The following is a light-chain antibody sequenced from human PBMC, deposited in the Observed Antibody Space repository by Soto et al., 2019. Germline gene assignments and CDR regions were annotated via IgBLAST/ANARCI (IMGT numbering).Light chain of an antibody. J-gene: IGKJ2*01. CDR2: AAS. CDR1: QGXXXX. CDR3: QQSYRTPHT. V-gene: IGKV1-39*01. Sequence: DIQMTQSPSSLSASVXXXXXXTCRASQGXXXXSIWYQQRQGRPPKLLIYAASNLLGGVPSRFRASRSGTNLTLTINSQQPEDFATYYCQQSYRTPHTFGQGTKLETK.